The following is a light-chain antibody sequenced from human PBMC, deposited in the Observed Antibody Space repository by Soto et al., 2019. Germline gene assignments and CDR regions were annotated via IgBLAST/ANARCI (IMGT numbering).Light chain of an antibody. CDR2: DAS. CDR3: QHCDYLPI. CDR1: QDITSY. V-gene: IGKV1-33*01. Sequence: DIQMTQSPSSLSASVGDRVTITCQASQDITSYLNWYQHKPGKAPKLLIYDASIVEAGVPARFSGSGSGTDFTFTISRLQPEDVATYYCQHCDYLPIFGPGTTVDF. J-gene: IGKJ3*01.